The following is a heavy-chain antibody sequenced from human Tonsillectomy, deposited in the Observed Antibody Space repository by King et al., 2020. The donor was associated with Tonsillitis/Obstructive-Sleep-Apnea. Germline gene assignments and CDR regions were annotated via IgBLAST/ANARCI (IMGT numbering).Heavy chain of an antibody. J-gene: IGHJ5*02. D-gene: IGHD2-21*01. V-gene: IGHV1-46*01. CDR1: GYTFISYY. Sequence: QLVQSGAEVKKPGASVKVSCKASGYTFISYYIHWVRQAPGQGLEWMGIINPSGGSTSYAQKFQGRVTMTRDTSTSTVYMELSSLRSADTAVYYCARAQTAWVWFDLWGQGTLVTVSS. CDR2: INPSGGST. CDR3: ARAQTAWVWFDL.